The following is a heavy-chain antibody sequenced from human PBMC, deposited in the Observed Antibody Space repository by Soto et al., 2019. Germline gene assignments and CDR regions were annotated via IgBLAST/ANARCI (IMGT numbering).Heavy chain of an antibody. J-gene: IGHJ6*02. CDR3: ARKVRGPNGYYGMDV. V-gene: IGHV1-69*06. D-gene: IGHD3-10*01. CDR2: IIPTFGTA. Sequence: GASVQVSCKTPGGTFSKYAISRVRQPPGQGLEWMGGIIPTFGTANYAQKFQGRVTITADKSTNTAYMELSSLRSEDTAGYYCARKVRGPNGYYGMDVWGQGTTVTVSS. CDR1: GGTFSKYA.